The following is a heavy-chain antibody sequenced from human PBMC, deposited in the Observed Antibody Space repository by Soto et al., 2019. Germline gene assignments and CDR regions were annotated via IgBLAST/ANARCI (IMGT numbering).Heavy chain of an antibody. CDR1: GYTFTSYG. D-gene: IGHD3-16*01. V-gene: IGHV1-18*01. CDR2: ISAYNGNT. J-gene: IGHJ6*02. Sequence: ASVKVSCKASGYTFTSYGVSWVRQAPGQGLEWMGWISAYNGNTNYAQKLQGRVTMTTDTSTSTAYMELRSLRSDDTAVYYCARVVCSSLFLNVMDVWGQGTTVTVSS. CDR3: ARVVCSSLFLNVMDV.